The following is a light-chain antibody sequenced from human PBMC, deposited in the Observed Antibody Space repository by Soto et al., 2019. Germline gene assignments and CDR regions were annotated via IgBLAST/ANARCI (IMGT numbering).Light chain of an antibody. CDR2: GAS. CDR3: QQYGSSPT. CDR1: QSVSNNY. V-gene: IGKV3-20*01. J-gene: IGKJ1*01. Sequence: LGGRGTITSRASQSVSNNYLAWYQQKPGQAPRLLIYGASNRATGIPDRFSGSGSGTDLNPTNSRVQRAHYAVYSCQQYGSSPTLGPGTKVDNK.